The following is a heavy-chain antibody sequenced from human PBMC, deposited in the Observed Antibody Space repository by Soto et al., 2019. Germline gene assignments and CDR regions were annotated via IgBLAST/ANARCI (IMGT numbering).Heavy chain of an antibody. CDR3: ASTDYYDSSGYYWEAAFDI. CDR2: IIPIFGTA. Sequence: SVKVSCKASGCTFSSYAISWVRQAPGQGLEWMGGIIPIFGTANYAQKFQGRVTITADESTSTAYMELSSLRSEDTAVYYCASTDYYDSSGYYWEAAFDIWGQGTMVTVSS. V-gene: IGHV1-69*13. CDR1: GCTFSSYA. D-gene: IGHD3-22*01. J-gene: IGHJ3*02.